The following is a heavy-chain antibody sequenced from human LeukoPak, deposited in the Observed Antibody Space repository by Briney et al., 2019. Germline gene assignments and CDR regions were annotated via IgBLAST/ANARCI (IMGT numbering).Heavy chain of an antibody. D-gene: IGHD2-21*02. CDR2: INAGNGNT. CDR3: ATDSHCGGDCYYYYYGMDV. CDR1: GYTFTSYA. J-gene: IGHJ6*02. Sequence: ASVKVSCKASGYTFTSYAMHWVRQAPGQRLEWMGWINAGNGNTKYSQKFQGRVTITRDTSASTACMELSSLRSEDTAVYYCATDSHCGGDCYYYYYGMDVWGQGTTVTVSS. V-gene: IGHV1-3*01.